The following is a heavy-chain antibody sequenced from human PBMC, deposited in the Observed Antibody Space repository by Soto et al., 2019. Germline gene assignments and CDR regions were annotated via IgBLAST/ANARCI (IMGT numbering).Heavy chain of an antibody. D-gene: IGHD5-18*01. Sequence: GPGPDWASETLSLTCTVSNGSIRAYSWSWIRQPPGKGLEWIGYIYYSGSTNYNPTLKSRVTISGDTSKNQFSLKLSSVTVADTAIYYCAISPPAMVSPNIWGQGTLVTVSS. CDR2: IYYSGST. CDR1: NGSIRAYS. CDR3: AISPPAMVSPNI. J-gene: IGHJ4*02. V-gene: IGHV4-59*01.